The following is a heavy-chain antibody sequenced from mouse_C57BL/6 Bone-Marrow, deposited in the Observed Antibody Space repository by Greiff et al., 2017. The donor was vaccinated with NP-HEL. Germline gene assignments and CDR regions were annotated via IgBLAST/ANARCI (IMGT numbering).Heavy chain of an antibody. Sequence: EVQLQESGPGLVKPSQSLSLTCSVTGYSITSGYYWNWIRQFPGNKLEWMGYISYDGSNNYNPSLKNRISITRDTSKNQFFLKLNSVTTEDTATYYCARGGDYYGSSSNWDEDYYAMDYWS. CDR2: ISYDGSN. CDR1: GYSITSGYY. J-gene: IGHJ4*01. CDR3: ARGGDYYGSSSNWDEDYYAMDY. D-gene: IGHD1-1*01. V-gene: IGHV3-6*01.